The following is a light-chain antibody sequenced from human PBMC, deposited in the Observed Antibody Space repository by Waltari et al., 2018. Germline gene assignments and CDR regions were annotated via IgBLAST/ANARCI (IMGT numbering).Light chain of an antibody. V-gene: IGKV3-11*01. CDR3: QQRSTWPLT. CDR1: QSVSRY. Sequence: EIVLTQSPATLYLSPGERVPLSCRASQSVSRYLGWYQQKFGQPPRLLIYDASNRATGIPARFSGSGSETDFTLTISSLEPEDFAVYYCQQRSTWPLTFGGGTKVEIK. J-gene: IGKJ4*01. CDR2: DAS.